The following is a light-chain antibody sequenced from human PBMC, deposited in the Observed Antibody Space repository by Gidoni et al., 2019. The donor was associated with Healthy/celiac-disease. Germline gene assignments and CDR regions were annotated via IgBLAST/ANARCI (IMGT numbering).Light chain of an antibody. J-gene: IGLJ2*01. Sequence: SSELTHPPSVSVSPGQTARTTCSGAALPKQYAYWYQQKPGQAPVLRIYKDSERPSGIPERFSGSSSGTTVTLTSSGVQAEDEADYYCQSADSSGTYVVFGGGTKLTVL. CDR2: KDS. V-gene: IGLV3-25*02. CDR1: ALPKQY. CDR3: QSADSSGTYVV.